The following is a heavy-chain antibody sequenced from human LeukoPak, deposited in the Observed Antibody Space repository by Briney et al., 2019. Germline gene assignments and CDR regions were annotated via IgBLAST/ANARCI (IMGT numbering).Heavy chain of an antibody. CDR2: VIPFLDVT. J-gene: IGHJ2*01. D-gene: IGHD6-19*01. Sequence: SSVKVSCHASGGAFPKDAISWVRQAPGQGREWMGRVIPFLDVTNYAPRFRDRGKITSDKTKSTVYIELTSLRSEDTAMFYCARDNGVAVAGNWYFDLWGRGTLVTVSS. V-gene: IGHV1-69*04. CDR1: GGAFPKDA. CDR3: ARDNGVAVAGNWYFDL.